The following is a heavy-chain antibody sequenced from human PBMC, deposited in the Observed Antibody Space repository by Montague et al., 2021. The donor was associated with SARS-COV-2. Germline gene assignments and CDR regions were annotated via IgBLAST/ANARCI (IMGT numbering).Heavy chain of an antibody. CDR2: VYHSKRT. V-gene: IGHV4-34*01. J-gene: IGHJ6*03. D-gene: IGHD2-2*02. CDR1: RVSCNSGA. Sequence: SETLSLTCAVLRVSCNSGAGRRITRLHASHGYCLYDVYHSKRTNYNPSLKSRVTISVDPSKNQFSLKLSSVAAADTALYYCRVVPAGIPKGPNFYYMDVWGRWLTVNVSS. CDR3: RVVPAGIPKGPNFYYMDV.